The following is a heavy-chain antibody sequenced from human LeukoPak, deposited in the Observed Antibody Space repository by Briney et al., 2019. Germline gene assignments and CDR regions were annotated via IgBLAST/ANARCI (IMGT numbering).Heavy chain of an antibody. V-gene: IGHV4-34*01. Sequence: SETLSLTCAVYGGPFSGYYWSWIRQPPGKGLEWIGEINHSGSTNYNPSLKSRVTISVDTSKNQFSLKLSSVTAADTAVYYCARANSSGWSGYWGQGTLVTVSS. D-gene: IGHD6-19*01. CDR1: GGPFSGYY. CDR3: ARANSSGWSGY. J-gene: IGHJ4*02. CDR2: INHSGST.